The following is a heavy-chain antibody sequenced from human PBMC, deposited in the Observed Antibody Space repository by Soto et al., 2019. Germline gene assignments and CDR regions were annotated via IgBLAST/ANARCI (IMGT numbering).Heavy chain of an antibody. CDR1: GFTFSYYA. Sequence: GGSLRLSCAASGFTFSYYAMSWVRQAPGKGLEWVSTVSGGGDSTYNAGSVKGRFTISRDNSKNTLYLQMNSLRAEDTAVYYCAKDAGSSSWYSVLDYWGQGTLVTVSS. D-gene: IGHD6-13*01. CDR3: AKDAGSSSWYSVLDY. V-gene: IGHV3-23*01. CDR2: VSGGGDST. J-gene: IGHJ4*02.